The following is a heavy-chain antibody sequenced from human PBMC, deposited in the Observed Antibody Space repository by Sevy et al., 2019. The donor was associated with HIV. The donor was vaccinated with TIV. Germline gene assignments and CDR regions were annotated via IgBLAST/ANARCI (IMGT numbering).Heavy chain of an antibody. CDR1: GFTLNKAW. CDR3: SMEDGYNYFDX. Sequence: GGSLRLSCAASGFTLNKAWMNWVRQAPGKGLEWVGRIKSETDGGTTDYAEPVKGRFSISRDDSKNTLYLQMNSLKIEDTAVYYCSMEDGYNYFDXXGQGALVTVSS. V-gene: IGHV3-15*07. CDR2: IKSETDGGTT. J-gene: IGHJ4*02. D-gene: IGHD5-12*01.